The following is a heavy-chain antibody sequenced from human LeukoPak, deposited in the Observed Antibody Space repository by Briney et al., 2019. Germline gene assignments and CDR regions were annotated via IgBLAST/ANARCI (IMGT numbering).Heavy chain of an antibody. Sequence: GRSLRLSCAASRFLFGGHTTVWIRPAPRKGVECVSSIHSSATYITYADSVRGRFTISEDNDKNSLFLDMNDLRAEDTAVYYCARAAIRVDFFDSWGQGTLVAVSS. CDR3: ARAAIRVDFFDS. J-gene: IGHJ4*02. CDR1: RFLFGGHT. V-gene: IGHV3-21*06. CDR2: IHSSATYI. D-gene: IGHD2-2*01.